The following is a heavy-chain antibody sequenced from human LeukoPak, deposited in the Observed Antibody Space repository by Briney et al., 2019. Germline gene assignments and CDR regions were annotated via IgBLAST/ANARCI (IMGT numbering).Heavy chain of an antibody. CDR1: GGSFSGYY. D-gene: IGHD1-26*01. J-gene: IGHJ6*03. V-gene: IGHV4-34*01. CDR3: ARRGAPRYYYYYMDV. Sequence: SETLSLTCAVYGGSFSGYYRSWIRQPPGKGLEWIGEINHSGSTNYNPSLKSRVTISVDTSKNQFSLKLSSVTAADTAVYYCARRGAPRYYYYYMDVWGKGTTVTVSS. CDR2: INHSGST.